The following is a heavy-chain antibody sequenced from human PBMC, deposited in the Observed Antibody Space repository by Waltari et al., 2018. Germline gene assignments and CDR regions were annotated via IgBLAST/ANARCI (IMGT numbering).Heavy chain of an antibody. D-gene: IGHD3-3*01. CDR1: GFTFSTSA. V-gene: IGHV3-64*01. J-gene: IGHJ4*02. CDR2: INSNGDAT. CDR3: ATWSGRGHDY. Sequence: ASGFTFSTSAMHWVRQAPGKRLEYVSAINSNGDATYYANSVKDRFTNSRDNSKNTLYLQMGSLRAEDMAVYYCATWSGRGHDYWGQGTLVTVSS.